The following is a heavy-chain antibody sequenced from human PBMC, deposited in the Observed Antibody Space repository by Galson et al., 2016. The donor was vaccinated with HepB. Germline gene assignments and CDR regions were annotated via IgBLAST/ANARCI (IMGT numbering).Heavy chain of an antibody. CDR1: GFTLNNYV. CDR2: IGGRPDQQ. V-gene: IGHV3-23*01. J-gene: IGHJ4*02. CDR3: LKDAQHPIDY. Sequence: SLRLSCAASGFTLNNYVMSWVRQAPGKGLEWVATIGGRPDQQHYADSVEGRFAISRDNSRSTVSLQMTSLRAEDTAIYYCLKDAQHPIDYWGQGTLVTVPS.